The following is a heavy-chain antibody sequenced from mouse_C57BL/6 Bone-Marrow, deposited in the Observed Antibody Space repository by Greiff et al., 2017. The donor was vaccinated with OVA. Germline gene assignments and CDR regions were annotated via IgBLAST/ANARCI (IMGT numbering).Heavy chain of an antibody. CDR2: IRNKANGYTT. Sequence: EVKLVESGGGLVQPGGSLSLSCAASGFTFTDYYMSWVRQPPGKALEWLGFIRNKANGYTTEYSASVKGRFTISRDNSQRILYLQMNALRAEDSATYYCARYGSSYRYFDYWGQGTTLTVSS. CDR1: GFTFTDYY. J-gene: IGHJ2*01. V-gene: IGHV7-3*01. CDR3: ARYGSSYRYFDY. D-gene: IGHD1-1*01.